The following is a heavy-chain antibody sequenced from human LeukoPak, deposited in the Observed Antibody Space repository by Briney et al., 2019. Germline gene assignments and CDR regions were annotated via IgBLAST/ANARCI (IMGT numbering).Heavy chain of an antibody. Sequence: SETLSLTCAAYGGSFSGYYWSWIRQPPGKGLEWIGEINHSGSTNYNPSLKSRVTISVDTSKNQFSLKLSSVTAADTAVYYCARRFITMVRGVIYYFDYWGQGTLVTVSS. CDR3: ARRFITMVRGVIYYFDY. CDR1: GGSFSGYY. V-gene: IGHV4-34*01. D-gene: IGHD3-10*01. J-gene: IGHJ4*02. CDR2: INHSGST.